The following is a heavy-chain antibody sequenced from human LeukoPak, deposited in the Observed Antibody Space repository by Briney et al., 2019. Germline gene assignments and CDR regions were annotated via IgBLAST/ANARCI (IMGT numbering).Heavy chain of an antibody. D-gene: IGHD2-8*01. V-gene: IGHV3-30*18. CDR3: AKLPSILYPHLDY. Sequence: GRSLRLSCAASGFTFSSYGMHWVRQAPGKGLEWVAVISYDGSNKYYADSVKGRFTISRDNSKNTLYLQMNSLRAEDTAVYYCAKLPSILYPHLDYWGQGTLVTVSS. CDR2: ISYDGSNK. CDR1: GFTFSSYG. J-gene: IGHJ4*02.